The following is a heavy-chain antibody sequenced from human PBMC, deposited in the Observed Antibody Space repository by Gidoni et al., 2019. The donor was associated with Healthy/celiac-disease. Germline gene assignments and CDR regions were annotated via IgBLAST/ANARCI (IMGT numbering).Heavy chain of an antibody. J-gene: IGHJ3*02. CDR2: MNANSGNT. V-gene: IGHV1-8*01. CDR1: GYTYTSYD. Sequence: QVQLVQAGAEVKKPGASVKVSCKASGYTYTSYDINGVGQATGQGLEWMGWMNANSGNTGYAQTFQGRVTMTRNTSIRTAYMELSSLRSEDTAVYYCARGWGSWGDDAFDIWGQGTMVTVSS. D-gene: IGHD6-13*01. CDR3: ARGWGSWGDDAFDI.